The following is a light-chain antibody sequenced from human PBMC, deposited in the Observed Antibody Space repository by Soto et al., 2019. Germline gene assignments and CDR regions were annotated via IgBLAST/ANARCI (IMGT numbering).Light chain of an antibody. J-gene: IGKJ1*01. V-gene: IGKV3-15*01. CDR1: QSISSN. CDR2: DAS. Sequence: EIVMTQSPVTLSVSPGERATLSCRASQSISSNLAWYQQKPGQAPRLLIYDASTRATGIPARFSGSGSGTEFTLTISGLQSEDFAVYYCQQYTNWRTFGQGTKVEIK. CDR3: QQYTNWRT.